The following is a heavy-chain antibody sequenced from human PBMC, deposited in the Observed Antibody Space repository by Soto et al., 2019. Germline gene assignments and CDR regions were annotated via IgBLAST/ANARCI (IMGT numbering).Heavy chain of an antibody. V-gene: IGHV3-53*01. Sequence: PGGSLRLSCAASGFTVSSNYMSWVRQAPGKGLEWVSVIYSGGSTYYADSVKGRFTISRDKSKNTLYLQMNSLRAEDTAVYYCARDTAMVKPYYYFYGMDVWGQGTTVTVSS. J-gene: IGHJ6*02. CDR3: ARDTAMVKPYYYFYGMDV. CDR1: GFTVSSNY. D-gene: IGHD5-18*01. CDR2: IYSGGST.